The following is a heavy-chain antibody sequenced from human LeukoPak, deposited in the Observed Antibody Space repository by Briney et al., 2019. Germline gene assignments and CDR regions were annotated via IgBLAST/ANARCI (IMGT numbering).Heavy chain of an antibody. CDR3: AGVWGGNDWGFEG. CDR2: IYYSGNT. D-gene: IGHD1-1*01. V-gene: IGHV4-59*01. Sequence: SETLSLTCTVSGGSISSYYWNWVRQPPGKGLEWIGFIYYSGNTNYNPSLKSRVTISVDTSKYQFSLRLSSVTAADTAVYYFAGVWGGNDWGFEGGGQGTLVTVS. J-gene: IGHJ4*02. CDR1: GGSISSYY.